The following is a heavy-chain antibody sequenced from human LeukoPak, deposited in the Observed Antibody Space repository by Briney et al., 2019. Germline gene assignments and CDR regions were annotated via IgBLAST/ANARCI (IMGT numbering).Heavy chain of an antibody. J-gene: IGHJ4*02. Sequence: GGSLGLSCAASGFTFSSYSMNWVRQAPGKGLEWVSSISSSSSYIYYADSVKGRFTISRDNAKNSLYLQMNSLRAEDTAVYYCARDQLKRYSSGWYWWGQGTLVTVSS. CDR2: ISSSSSYI. D-gene: IGHD6-19*01. CDR1: GFTFSSYS. V-gene: IGHV3-21*01. CDR3: ARDQLKRYSSGWYW.